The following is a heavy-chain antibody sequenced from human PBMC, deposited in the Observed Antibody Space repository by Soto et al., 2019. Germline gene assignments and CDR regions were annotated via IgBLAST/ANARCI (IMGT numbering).Heavy chain of an antibody. Sequence: SETLSLTCAVSGDSITSNHWNWIRQPPGRGLEWIGYIYNSGTTKYNPSLKSRVIISVDTSKNQLSLKLSSVTAADTAVYYCARVSMSTVSWGFDPWGQGTLVTVSS. D-gene: IGHD4-4*01. CDR2: IYNSGTT. J-gene: IGHJ5*02. CDR1: GDSITSNH. V-gene: IGHV4-59*01. CDR3: ARVSMSTVSWGFDP.